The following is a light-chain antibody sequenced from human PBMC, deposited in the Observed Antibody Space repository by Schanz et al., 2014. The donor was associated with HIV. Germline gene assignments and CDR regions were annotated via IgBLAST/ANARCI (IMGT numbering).Light chain of an antibody. Sequence: EIVLTQSPGTLSLSPGDRATLSCRASHSVSDNYLAWYQQRPGRAPRLLIYDAFHRATGIPARFSGSGSGTDFTLIISSLEPEDFALYFCQQRTNWPRSYTFGQGTKLEIK. V-gene: IGKV3-11*01. CDR3: QQRTNWPRSYT. J-gene: IGKJ2*01. CDR1: HSVSDNY. CDR2: DAF.